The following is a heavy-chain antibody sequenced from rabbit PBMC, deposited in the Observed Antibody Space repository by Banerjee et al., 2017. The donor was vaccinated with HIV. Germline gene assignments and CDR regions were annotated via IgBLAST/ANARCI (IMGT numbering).Heavy chain of an antibody. CDR1: GFSLSSYN. CDR3: ARDYINGYSYGNL. Sequence: LEESGGDLVTPGASLTLTCTASGFSLSSYNMCWVRQAPGKGLEWIGCIGGGSSGSTYYATWAKGRFTISKTSSTTVTLQMTSLTAADTATYFCARDYINGYSYGNLWGPGTLVTVS. V-gene: IGHV1S40*01. D-gene: IGHD6-1*01. CDR2: IGGGSSGST. J-gene: IGHJ4*01.